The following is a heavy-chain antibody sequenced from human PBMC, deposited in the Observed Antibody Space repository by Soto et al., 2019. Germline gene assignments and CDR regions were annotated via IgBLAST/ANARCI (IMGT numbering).Heavy chain of an antibody. CDR3: AAEGMELLSGRFGYYYYGMDV. CDR1: GFSFTSSA. D-gene: IGHD1-7*01. V-gene: IGHV1-58*01. J-gene: IGHJ6*02. Sequence: SVKVSCKASGFSFTSSAWQWVRQARGQRLEWIGWIVVGSGNTNYAQKFQERVTITRDMSTSTAYMELSSLRSEDTAVYYCAAEGMELLSGRFGYYYYGMDVWGQGTTVTVSS. CDR2: IVVGSGNT.